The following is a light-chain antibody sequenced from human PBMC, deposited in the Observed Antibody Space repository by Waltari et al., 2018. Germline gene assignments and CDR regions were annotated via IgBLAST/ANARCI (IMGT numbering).Light chain of an antibody. CDR3: EAWDDSLSVLV. CDR2: RNN. J-gene: IGLJ3*02. Sequence: QSVLTQPPSVSAAPGQKVTISCSGSSSNFGNNYLAGYQQFPGTAPNLLIYRNNQRPSGVPDRFSGSKSGTSASLAISGRRSEDEADYYCEAWDDSLSVLVFGGGTKVTVL. CDR1: SSNFGNNY. V-gene: IGLV1-47*01.